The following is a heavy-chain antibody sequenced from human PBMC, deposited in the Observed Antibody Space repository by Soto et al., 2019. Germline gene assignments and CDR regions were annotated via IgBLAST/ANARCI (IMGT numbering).Heavy chain of an antibody. CDR2: IYYSGST. V-gene: IGHV4-59*01. Sequence: SETLSLTCTVSGGSISSYSWSWIRQPPGKGLEWIGYIYYSGSTNYNPSLKSRVTISVDTSKNQFSLKLSSVTAADTAVYYCARVMEQQLVRYYYYGMDVWGQGTTVTVSS. CDR3: ARVMEQQLVRYYYYGMDV. J-gene: IGHJ6*02. D-gene: IGHD6-13*01. CDR1: GGSISSYS.